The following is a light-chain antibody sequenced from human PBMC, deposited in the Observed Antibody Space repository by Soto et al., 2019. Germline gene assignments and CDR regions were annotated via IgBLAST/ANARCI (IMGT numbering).Light chain of an antibody. CDR2: DAS. CDR3: QQYDSTPLT. Sequence: EIGLTQSPDTLSLSPGERATLSCRASQSVRSNYLSWYQQKPGQAPRFLIYDASSRATGIPDRFSGSGSGTDFTLTISRLEPEDFAVYYCQQYDSTPLTFGGGTKVEIK. J-gene: IGKJ4*01. CDR1: QSVRSNY. V-gene: IGKV3-20*01.